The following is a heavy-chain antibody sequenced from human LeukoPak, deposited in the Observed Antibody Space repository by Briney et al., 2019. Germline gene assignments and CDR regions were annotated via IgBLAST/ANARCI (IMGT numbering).Heavy chain of an antibody. V-gene: IGHV3-7*03. CDR2: IKHDGSEK. Sequence: GSLRLSCAASELTFSDYWTYWVRQAPGKGLEWVANIKHDGSEKYYVDSVKGRFTISRDNAKNSLYLQMNSLRVEDTAVYYCATDRGLRWGKGTTITVSS. J-gene: IGHJ6*04. CDR1: ELTFSDYW. CDR3: ATDRGLR.